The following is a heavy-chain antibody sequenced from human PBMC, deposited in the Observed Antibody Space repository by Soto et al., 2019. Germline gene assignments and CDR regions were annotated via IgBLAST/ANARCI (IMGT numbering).Heavy chain of an antibody. CDR3: AREGNCSGGSCSPLNYGMDG. D-gene: IGHD2-15*01. J-gene: IGHJ6*02. CDR2: IIPIFGTA. CDR1: GGTFSSYA. V-gene: IGHV1-69*12. Sequence: QVQLVQSGAEVKKPGSSVKVSCKASGGTFSSYAISWVRQAPGQGLEWMGGIIPIFGTANYAQKFQGRVTITADESTSTAYMELSSLRSEDTAVYDGAREGNCSGGSCSPLNYGMDGWGQGTTVTVS.